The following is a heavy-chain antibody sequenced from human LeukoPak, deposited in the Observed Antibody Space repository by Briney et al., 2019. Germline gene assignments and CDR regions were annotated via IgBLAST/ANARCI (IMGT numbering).Heavy chain of an antibody. CDR2: IYYSGST. D-gene: IGHD2-8*02. CDR3: ARTTGGSWYYFDY. CDR1: GGSISSSSYY. Sequence: SETLSLTCTVSGGSISSSSYYWGWIRQPPGKGLEWIGSIYYSGSTYYNPSLKSRVTISVDTSKNQFSLKLTSVTAADTAVYYCARTTGGSWYYFDYWGQGTLVTVSS. V-gene: IGHV4-39*07. J-gene: IGHJ4*02.